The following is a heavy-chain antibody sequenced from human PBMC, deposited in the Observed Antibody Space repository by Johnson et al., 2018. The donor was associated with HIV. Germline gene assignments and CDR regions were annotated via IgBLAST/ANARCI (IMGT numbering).Heavy chain of an antibody. Sequence: QVQLVESGGGVVQPGGSLRLSCAASGFTFRSYGMHWVRQAPGKGLEWVAVLSFDGTNTYYGDSVKGRFTISSDNSNNTLYLQMHSLRAEDTAVYYCAKDLNYGSGPVDIWGQGTMVTVSS. CDR3: AKDLNYGSGPVDI. CDR1: GFTFRSYG. CDR2: LSFDGTNT. V-gene: IGHV3-30*19. D-gene: IGHD3-10*01. J-gene: IGHJ3*02.